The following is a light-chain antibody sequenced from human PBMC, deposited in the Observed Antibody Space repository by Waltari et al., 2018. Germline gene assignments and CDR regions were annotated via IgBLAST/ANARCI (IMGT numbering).Light chain of an antibody. CDR1: QSVLYSSDNKNY. V-gene: IGKV4-1*01. CDR2: WAS. CDR3: QQCYDVPIT. J-gene: IGKJ5*01. Sequence: DIVMTQSPDSLAVSLGERATINCKSSQSVLYSSDNKNYLVWYQQTPGQPPKVLIYWASTRESGVPDRFSGSGSGTDFTLTISSLQAEDVAVYYCQQCYDVPITFGQGTRLEIK.